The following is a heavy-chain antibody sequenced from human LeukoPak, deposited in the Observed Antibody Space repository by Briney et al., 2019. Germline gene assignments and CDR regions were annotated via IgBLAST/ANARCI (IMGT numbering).Heavy chain of an antibody. D-gene: IGHD4-17*01. CDR2: IGHSGSTS. J-gene: IGHJ4*02. CDR3: ARGGNRLRLDY. Sequence: SETLSLTCAVYGGSLSGYYWSWIRQPPGKGLEWIGEIGHSGSTSYYNPSLKSRVTISIDTSKNQFSLNLSSVTAADTAVHYCARGGNRLRLDYWGQGNMVTVSS. CDR1: GGSLSGYY. V-gene: IGHV4-34*01.